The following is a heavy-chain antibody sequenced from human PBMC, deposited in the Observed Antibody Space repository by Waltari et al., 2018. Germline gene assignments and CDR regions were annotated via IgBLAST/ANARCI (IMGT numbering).Heavy chain of an antibody. V-gene: IGHV3-7*01. CDR2: IKEDGSEK. Sequence: EVQLVESGGGLVQPGGSLRLSCAASEFTFAYYWVTWVRQAPGKGLEWVANIKEDGSEKYYVDSVKGQFTISRDNAKNSLYLQMSSLRVEDTAVYYCATQSWSNFEYWGQGTLVTVSS. D-gene: IGHD3-3*01. J-gene: IGHJ4*02. CDR3: ATQSWSNFEY. CDR1: EFTFAYYW.